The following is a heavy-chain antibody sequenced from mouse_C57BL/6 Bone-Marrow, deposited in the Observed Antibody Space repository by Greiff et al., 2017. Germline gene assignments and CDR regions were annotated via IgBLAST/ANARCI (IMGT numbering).Heavy chain of an antibody. CDR3: ARTGRRGSPYYYAMDY. CDR2: IFPGSGST. CDR1: GYTFTDYY. J-gene: IGHJ4*01. Sequence: QVQLKESGPELVKPGASVKISCKASGYTFTDYYINWVKQRPGQGLEWIGWIFPGSGSTYYNEKFKGKATLTVDKSSSTAYMLLSSLTSEDSAVYFCARTGRRGSPYYYAMDYWGQGTSVTVSS. V-gene: IGHV1-75*01. D-gene: IGHD1-1*02.